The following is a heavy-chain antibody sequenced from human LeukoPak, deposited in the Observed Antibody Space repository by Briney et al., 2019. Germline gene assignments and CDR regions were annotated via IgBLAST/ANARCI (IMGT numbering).Heavy chain of an antibody. Sequence: PSETLSLTCTVSGGSISSYYWSWIRQPPGKGLEWIGYIYYSGSTNYNSSLKSRVTISVDTSKNQFSLKLSSVTAADTAVYYCARGGRPYYDFWSGYPPHAFDIWGQGTMVTVSS. V-gene: IGHV4-59*01. CDR2: IYYSGST. CDR3: ARGGRPYYDFWSGYPPHAFDI. CDR1: GGSISSYY. J-gene: IGHJ3*02. D-gene: IGHD3-3*01.